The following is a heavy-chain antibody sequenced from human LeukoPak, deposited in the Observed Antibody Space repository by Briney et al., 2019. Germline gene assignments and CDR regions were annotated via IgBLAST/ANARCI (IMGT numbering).Heavy chain of an antibody. J-gene: IGHJ4*02. CDR2: ISGSGRNT. CDR1: GFTFSTYA. D-gene: IGHD3-10*01. CDR3: AKDEGVVLSTSFDFGH. Sequence: GGSLRLSCVVSGFTFSTYAMSWVRQAPGKGLEWVAFISGSGRNTYYADSVKGRFTISRDNFRNTLSLQMNSLRPDVTAIYYCAKDEGVVLSTSFDFGHWGQGTRVAVSS. V-gene: IGHV3-23*01.